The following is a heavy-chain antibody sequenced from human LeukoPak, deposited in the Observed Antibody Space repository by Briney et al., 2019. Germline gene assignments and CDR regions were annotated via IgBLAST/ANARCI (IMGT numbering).Heavy chain of an antibody. CDR2: ISSSGSTI. D-gene: IGHD4-23*01. CDR1: GFTFSSYA. J-gene: IGHJ4*02. CDR3: ASPPHYGGNDYFDY. V-gene: IGHV3-11*01. Sequence: PGGSLRLSCAASGFTFSSYAMSWIRQAPGKGLEWVSYISSSGSTIYYADSVKGRFTISRDNAKNSLYLQMNSLRAEDTAVYYCASPPHYGGNDYFDYWGQGTLVTVSS.